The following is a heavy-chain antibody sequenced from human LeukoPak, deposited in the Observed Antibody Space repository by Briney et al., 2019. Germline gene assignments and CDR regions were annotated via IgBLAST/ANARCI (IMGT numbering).Heavy chain of an antibody. CDR1: GFTFSSYS. D-gene: IGHD2-2*01. Sequence: GGSLRLSSAASGFTFSSYSMNWVRQAPGKGLEWVSSISSSSSYIYYADSVKGRFTISRDNAKNSLYLQMNSLRAEDTAVYYCARGQRDIVVVPAATTYNWFDPWGQGTLVTVSS. J-gene: IGHJ5*02. CDR3: ARGQRDIVVVPAATTYNWFDP. V-gene: IGHV3-21*01. CDR2: ISSSSSYI.